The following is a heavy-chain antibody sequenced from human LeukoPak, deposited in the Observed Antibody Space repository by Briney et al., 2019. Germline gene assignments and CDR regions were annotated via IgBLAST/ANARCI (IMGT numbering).Heavy chain of an antibody. CDR1: GGSMSSHY. CDR2: ISYSGST. D-gene: IGHD2-15*01. J-gene: IGHJ3*02. V-gene: IGHV4-59*11. Sequence: SETLSLTCTVSGGSMSSHYWSWIRQRPGKGLEGIGYISYSGSTNYNPSLKSRVTISVDTSKNQFSLKLSSVTAADTAVYYCARDRVDSQGPAFDIWGQGTMVTVSS. CDR3: ARDRVDSQGPAFDI.